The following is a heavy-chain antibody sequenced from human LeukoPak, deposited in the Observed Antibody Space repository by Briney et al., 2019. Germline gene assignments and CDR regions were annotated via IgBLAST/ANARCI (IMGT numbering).Heavy chain of an antibody. CDR2: INHSGST. D-gene: IGHD3-10*01. J-gene: IGHJ5*02. Sequence: SETLSLTCAVYGGSFSGYYWSWIRQPPGKGLEWIGEINHSGSTNYNPSLKSRVTISVDTSKNQLSLKLSSVTAADTAVYYCARRDLNYYGSGSYYGPLNWFDPWGQGTLVTVSS. CDR1: GGSFSGYY. CDR3: ARRDLNYYGSGSYYGPLNWFDP. V-gene: IGHV4-34*01.